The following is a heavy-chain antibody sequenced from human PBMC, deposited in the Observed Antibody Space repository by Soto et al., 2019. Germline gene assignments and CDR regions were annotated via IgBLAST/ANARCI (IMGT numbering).Heavy chain of an antibody. V-gene: IGHV4-30-2*01. Sequence: KTSETLSLTCAVSGGSISSGGYSWSWIRQPPGKGLEWIGYIYHSGSTYYNPSLKSRVTISVDRSKNQFSLKLSSVTAADTAVYYCAREEQAYCGGDCRYNWFDPWGQGTLVTVSS. CDR1: GGSISSGGYS. CDR2: IYHSGST. CDR3: AREEQAYCGGDCRYNWFDP. D-gene: IGHD2-21*02. J-gene: IGHJ5*02.